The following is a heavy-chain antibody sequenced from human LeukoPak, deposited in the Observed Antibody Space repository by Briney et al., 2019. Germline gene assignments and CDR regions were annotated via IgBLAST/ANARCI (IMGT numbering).Heavy chain of an antibody. CDR3: ARGNVDTAHYYYYGMDV. CDR2: INHSGST. V-gene: IGHV4-34*01. Sequence: SETLSLTCAVYGGSFSGYYWSWIRQPPGKGLEWIGEINHSGSTNYNPSLKSRVTISVDTSKNQFSLKLSSVTAADTAVYYCARGNVDTAHYYYYGMDVWGQGTTATVSS. CDR1: GGSFSGYY. J-gene: IGHJ6*02. D-gene: IGHD5-18*01.